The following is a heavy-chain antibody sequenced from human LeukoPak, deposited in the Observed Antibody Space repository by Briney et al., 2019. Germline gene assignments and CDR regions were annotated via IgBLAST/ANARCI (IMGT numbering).Heavy chain of an antibody. V-gene: IGHV1-8*01. D-gene: IGHD6-19*01. J-gene: IGHJ6*03. Sequence: ASVKVSCKASGYTFTDYDSNGVRQATGQGLEWMGWMNPYSGATGYEQKFQGRVAMTRTTSITTAYMELSSLTSDDTAVYFCERGRWIAVAGRGYHYYYIDVWGKGTTVTVSS. CDR1: GYTFTDYD. CDR2: MNPYSGAT. CDR3: ERGRWIAVAGRGYHYYYIDV.